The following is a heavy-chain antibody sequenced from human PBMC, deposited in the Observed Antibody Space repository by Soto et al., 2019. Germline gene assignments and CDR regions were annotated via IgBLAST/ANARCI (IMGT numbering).Heavy chain of an antibody. V-gene: IGHV3-7*04. Sequence: EVHLVESGGGLVQPGGSLRLSCAASGFTFSNYWMNWVRQAPGKGLKWVAIIKQDGGDKYYVDSVKGRFTISRDNAKNSLYLQMSSLRADDTAVYYCAGGTGWLSDLWGQGTLVTVSS. CDR3: AGGTGWLSDL. CDR1: GFTFSNYW. J-gene: IGHJ5*02. D-gene: IGHD6-19*01. CDR2: IKQDGGDK.